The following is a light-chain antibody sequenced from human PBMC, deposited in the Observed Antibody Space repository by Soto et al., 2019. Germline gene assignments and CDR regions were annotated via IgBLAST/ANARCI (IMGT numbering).Light chain of an antibody. CDR3: QEYNSAPIT. CDR2: DAS. CDR1: QSVSRNY. Sequence: EVVLTQSPGTLSLSPGESATLSCTSSQSVSRNYFAWYQQKPGQAPRLIIYDASSRATGIPDRFSGSGSGTDCTLTISRLEPEDVATYYCQEYNSAPITLGQGTRLEI. V-gene: IGKV3-20*01. J-gene: IGKJ5*01.